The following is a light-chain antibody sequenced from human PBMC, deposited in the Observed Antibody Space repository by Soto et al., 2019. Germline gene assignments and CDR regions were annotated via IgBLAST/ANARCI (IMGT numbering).Light chain of an antibody. CDR3: QQYGALPYT. Sequence: DIELTQSPGTLSLSPGERATLSCRASQSVSSSYFAWYQQKPGQAPRLLIYAASRRASGIPDRFSGSGSGTYFTLTINRLEPEDFAVYYCQQYGALPYTFGQGTKLEIK. CDR1: QSVSSSY. CDR2: AAS. V-gene: IGKV3-20*01. J-gene: IGKJ2*01.